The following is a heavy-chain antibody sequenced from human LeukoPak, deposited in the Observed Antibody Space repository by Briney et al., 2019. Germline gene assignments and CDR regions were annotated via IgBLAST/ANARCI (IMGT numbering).Heavy chain of an antibody. J-gene: IGHJ4*02. CDR2: ISSSSRYI. D-gene: IGHD3-3*01. V-gene: IGHV3-21*01. CDR1: GFTFSSYS. Sequence: GSLRLSCAASGFTFSSYSMNWVRQAPGKGLEWVSSISSSSRYIYYADSVKGRFTISRDNAKNSLYLQMNSLRAEDTAVYYCARDLGFLEWYLDYWGQGTLVTVSS. CDR3: ARDLGFLEWYLDY.